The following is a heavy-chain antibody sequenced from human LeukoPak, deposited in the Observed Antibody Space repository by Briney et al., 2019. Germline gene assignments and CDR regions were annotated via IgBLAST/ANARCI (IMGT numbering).Heavy chain of an antibody. V-gene: IGHV1-18*01. CDR3: ARVRGHYGSASYHDAFDI. CDR1: GYTLNSFG. Sequence: ASVKAPCNASGYTLNSFGLSWVRQAPGQGLEWMGWISAYNGNTNYAQKLQGRVTMTTDTSTSTAYMELRSLRSDDTAVYYCARVRGHYGSASYHDAFDIWGQGTMVTVSS. CDR2: ISAYNGNT. J-gene: IGHJ3*02. D-gene: IGHD3-10*01.